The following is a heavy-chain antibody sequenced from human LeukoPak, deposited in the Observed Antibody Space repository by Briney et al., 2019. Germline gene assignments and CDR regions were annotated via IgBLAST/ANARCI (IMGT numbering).Heavy chain of an antibody. CDR2: ISGSGGST. J-gene: IGHJ4*02. V-gene: IGHV3-23*01. D-gene: IGHD3-22*01. CDR3: AKVPILRRRGYYDTSGPIDY. Sequence: GGSLRLSCAASGFTFSSYGLSWVRQAPGKGLEWVSAISGSGGSTYYADSVKGRFTISRDNSKNTLYLQTNSLRAEDTAVYYCAKVPILRRRGYYDTSGPIDYWGQGTLVTVSS. CDR1: GFTFSSYG.